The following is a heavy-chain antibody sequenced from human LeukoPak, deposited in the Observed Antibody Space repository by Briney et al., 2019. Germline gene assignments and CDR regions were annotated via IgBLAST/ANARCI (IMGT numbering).Heavy chain of an antibody. CDR1: GGTFSIYA. J-gene: IGHJ6*02. D-gene: IGHD2-8*01. CDR2: IIPIFGTA. Sequence: GASVKVSCKASGGTFSIYAISWVRQAPGQGLEWMGGIIPIFGTANYAQKFQGRVTITADESTSTAYMELSSLRSEDTAVYYCARGCTNGVCLEAYYYGMDVWGQGTTVTVSS. V-gene: IGHV1-69*13. CDR3: ARGCTNGVCLEAYYYGMDV.